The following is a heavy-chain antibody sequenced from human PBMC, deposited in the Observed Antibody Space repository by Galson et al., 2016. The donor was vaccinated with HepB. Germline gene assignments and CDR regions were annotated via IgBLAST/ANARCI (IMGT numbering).Heavy chain of an antibody. D-gene: IGHD3-10*01. V-gene: IGHV3-30*18. J-gene: IGHJ4*02. CDR2: DSMDGRRK. CDR1: GFTFSQRG. CDR3: AKEFSYDSGRPFDY. Sequence: SLRLSCAASGFTFSQRGMHWVRQAPGKGLEWVAADSMDGRRKFYADSVKGRFTISRDNSNNMLFLQMSSLRAEDTAVYYCAKEFSYDSGRPFDYWGQGTLVTVSS.